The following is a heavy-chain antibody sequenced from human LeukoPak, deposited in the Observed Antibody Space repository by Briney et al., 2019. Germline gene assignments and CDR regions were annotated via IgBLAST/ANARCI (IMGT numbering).Heavy chain of an antibody. CDR3: ARDLPAGMAARPPYQLDY. Sequence: GRSLRLSCAASGFTFSDYAMHWVRQAPGKGLEWVAVISYDGSNKYYADSVKGRFTISRDNSKNTLYLQMNSLRAEDTAVYYCARDLPAGMAARPPYQLDYWGQGTRVTVSS. CDR2: ISYDGSNK. D-gene: IGHD6-6*01. J-gene: IGHJ4*02. V-gene: IGHV3-30-3*01. CDR1: GFTFSDYA.